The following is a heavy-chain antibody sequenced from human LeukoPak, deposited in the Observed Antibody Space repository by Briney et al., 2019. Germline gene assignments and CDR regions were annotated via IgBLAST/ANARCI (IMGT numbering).Heavy chain of an antibody. J-gene: IGHJ3*02. Sequence: GASVKVSCKASGYTFTSYGISWVRQAPGQGLEWMGWISAYNGNTDYAQKFQGRLTMTTDTSTSTAYMELRSLRSDDTAVYYCARDHPNMVRGIRSPDGFEIWGQGTMVTVSS. CDR2: ISAYNGNT. V-gene: IGHV1-18*01. D-gene: IGHD3-10*01. CDR1: GYTFTSYG. CDR3: ARDHPNMVRGIRSPDGFEI.